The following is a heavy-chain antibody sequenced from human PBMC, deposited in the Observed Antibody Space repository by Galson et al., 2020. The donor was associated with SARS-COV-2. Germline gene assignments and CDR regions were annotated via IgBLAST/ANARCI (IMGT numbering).Heavy chain of an antibody. CDR3: ARVGTRSGWKYYFDY. CDR1: GFTFSSCW. Sequence: TGGSLRLSCAASGFTFSSCWMHWVRQAPGKGLVWVSRINSDGSSTSYADSVKDRFTISRDNAKNTLYLQMNSLRAEDTAVYYCARVGTRSGWKYYFDYWGQGTLVTVSS. CDR2: INSDGSST. D-gene: IGHD6-19*01. J-gene: IGHJ4*02. V-gene: IGHV3-74*01.